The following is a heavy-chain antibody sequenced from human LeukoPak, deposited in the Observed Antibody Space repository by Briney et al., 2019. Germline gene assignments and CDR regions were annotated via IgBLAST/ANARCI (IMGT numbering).Heavy chain of an antibody. CDR3: ATGDWNGADN. Sequence: SETLSLTCTVSGASVTSYSWNWIRQPAGKGLEWLGCVYNRGNTNYSPSLKSRVTMSIDTSKNLFSLKLRSVTAADSAMYYCATGDWNGADNWGQGTLVVVSS. V-gene: IGHV4-4*07. CDR1: GASVTSYS. J-gene: IGHJ4*02. D-gene: IGHD1-1*01. CDR2: VYNRGNT.